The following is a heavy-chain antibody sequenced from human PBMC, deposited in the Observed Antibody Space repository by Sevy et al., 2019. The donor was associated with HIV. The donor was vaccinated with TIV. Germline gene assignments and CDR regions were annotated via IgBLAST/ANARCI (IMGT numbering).Heavy chain of an antibody. CDR1: GGSISNFY. Sequence: SETLYLTCTVSGGSISNFYWSWIRHPPGKGLEWIGNIYYSASTNYNPSLKSRVTISVDTSKNQLSLRLNSETAADTAGYYCAREPPYYDILSGYSYGMDVWGQGTTVTVSS. J-gene: IGHJ6*02. CDR3: AREPPYYDILSGYSYGMDV. CDR2: IYYSAST. D-gene: IGHD3-9*01. V-gene: IGHV4-59*01.